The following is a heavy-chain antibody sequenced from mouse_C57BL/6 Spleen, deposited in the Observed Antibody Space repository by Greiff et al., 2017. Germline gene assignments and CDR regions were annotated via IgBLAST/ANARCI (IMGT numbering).Heavy chain of an antibody. CDR3: AYYGSSWGFAY. CDR1: GYTFTSYW. Sequence: QVQLQQSGAELVKPGASVKLSCKASGYTFTSYWMHWVKQRPGQGLEWIGMIHPNSGSTNYNEKFKSKATLTVDKSSSTAYMQLSSLTSEDSAVYYCAYYGSSWGFAYWGQGTLFTVSA. D-gene: IGHD1-1*01. CDR2: IHPNSGST. J-gene: IGHJ3*01. V-gene: IGHV1-64*01.